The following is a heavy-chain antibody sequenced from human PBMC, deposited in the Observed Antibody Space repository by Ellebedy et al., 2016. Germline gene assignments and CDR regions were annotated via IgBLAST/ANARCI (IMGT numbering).Heavy chain of an antibody. CDR2: ISSSSSYI. CDR1: GFTFSSYS. Sequence: GESLKISXAASGFTFSSYSMNWVRQAPGKGLEWVSSISSSSSYIYYADSVKGRFTISRDNAKNSLYLQMNSLRAEDTAVYYCARGVLRYFDWLFRGYYFDYWGQGTLVTVSS. V-gene: IGHV3-21*01. CDR3: ARGVLRYFDWLFRGYYFDY. D-gene: IGHD3-9*01. J-gene: IGHJ4*02.